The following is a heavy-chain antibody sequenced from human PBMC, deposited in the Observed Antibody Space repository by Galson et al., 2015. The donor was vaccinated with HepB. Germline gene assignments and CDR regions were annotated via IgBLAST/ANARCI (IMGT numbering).Heavy chain of an antibody. CDR2: IWYDGSNK. CDR3: ARDINDSSGGDAFDI. V-gene: IGHV3-33*08. D-gene: IGHD3-22*01. Sequence: SLRLSCAASGFTFSSYGMHWVRQAPGKGLEWVAVIWYDGSNKYYADSVKGRFTISRDNSKNTLYLQMNSLRAEDTAVYYCARDINDSSGGDAFDIWGQGTMVTVSS. J-gene: IGHJ3*02. CDR1: GFTFSSYG.